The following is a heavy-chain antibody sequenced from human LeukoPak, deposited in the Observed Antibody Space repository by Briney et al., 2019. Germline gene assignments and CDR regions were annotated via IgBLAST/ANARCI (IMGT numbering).Heavy chain of an antibody. J-gene: IGHJ3*02. D-gene: IGHD4-23*01. CDR2: IFSGGST. CDR3: ARGRRWDLLVSLIDASDI. CDR1: GFSVSSNF. V-gene: IGHV3-53*01. Sequence: AGSLRLSCAASGFSVSSNFMTWVRQAPGKGLEWLSVIFSGGSTYYADSVKGRFTISRDNSKNTLYLQMSSLRAEDTAVYFCARGRRWDLLVSLIDASDIWGQGTMVTVSS.